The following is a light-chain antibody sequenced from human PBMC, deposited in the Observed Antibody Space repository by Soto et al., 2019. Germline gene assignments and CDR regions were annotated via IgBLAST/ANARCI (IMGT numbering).Light chain of an antibody. CDR1: QGVRSY. Sequence: EIVLTQSPATLSLSPGERATVSCRASQGVRSYLAWYQQKPGQAPRLLIYDASNRATGIPARFSGSGSGTDFTLTISSLEPEDFAVYYCQQRSNWPRVTFGGGTKVEIK. CDR2: DAS. V-gene: IGKV3-11*01. J-gene: IGKJ4*01. CDR3: QQRSNWPRVT.